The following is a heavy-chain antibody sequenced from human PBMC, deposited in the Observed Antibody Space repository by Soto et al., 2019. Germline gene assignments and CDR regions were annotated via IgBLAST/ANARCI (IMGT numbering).Heavy chain of an antibody. CDR2: IYPGDSDA. V-gene: IGHV5-51*01. CDR1: GYSFVSYW. D-gene: IGHD5-18*01. Sequence: GESLKISCKGSGYSFVSYWIAWVRQMPGKGLEWMGSIYPGDSDATYSPSIQGQVTISADKSSTTVYLQWNTLKASDTAMYYCAKTDGYEVEYWGQGTQVTVSS. J-gene: IGHJ4*02. CDR3: AKTDGYEVEY.